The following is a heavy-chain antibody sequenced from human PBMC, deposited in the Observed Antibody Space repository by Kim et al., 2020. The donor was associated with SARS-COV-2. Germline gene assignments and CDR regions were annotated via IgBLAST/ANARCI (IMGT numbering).Heavy chain of an antibody. Sequence: SETLSLTCTVSGGSISSYYWSWIRQPPGKGLEWIGYIYYSGSTNYNPSLKSRVTISVDTSKNQFSLKLSSVTAADTAVYYCAREGARRGYSGYDIPYYFDYWGQGTLVTVSS. CDR2: IYYSGST. D-gene: IGHD5-12*01. V-gene: IGHV4-59*13. CDR3: AREGARRGYSGYDIPYYFDY. CDR1: GGSISSYY. J-gene: IGHJ4*02.